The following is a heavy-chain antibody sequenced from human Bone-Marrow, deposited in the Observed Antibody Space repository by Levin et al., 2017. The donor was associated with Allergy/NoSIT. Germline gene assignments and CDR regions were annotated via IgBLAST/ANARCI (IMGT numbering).Heavy chain of an antibody. Sequence: GGSLRLSCAASGFTFSSYAMHWVRQAPGKGLEWVAVISYDGSNKYYADSVKGRFTTSRDNSKNSLYLQMNSLRAEDTAVYYCARAGLDYVWGRYFDYWGQGTLVTVSS. V-gene: IGHV3-30-3*01. CDR3: ARAGLDYVWGRYFDY. D-gene: IGHD3-16*01. CDR1: GFTFSSYA. CDR2: ISYDGSNK. J-gene: IGHJ4*02.